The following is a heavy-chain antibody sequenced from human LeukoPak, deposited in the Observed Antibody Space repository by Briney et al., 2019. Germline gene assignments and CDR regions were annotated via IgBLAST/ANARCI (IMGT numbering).Heavy chain of an antibody. J-gene: IGHJ4*02. CDR3: ARGNYDILTGYSIFDY. CDR1: GGSISSYY. Sequence: SXXXSLTCTVSGGSISSYYWSWIRQPAGKGLEWIGRIYTSGSTNYNPSLKSRVTMSVDTSKNQFSLKLSSVTAADTAVYYCARGNYDILTGYSIFDYWGQGTLVTVSS. D-gene: IGHD3-9*01. CDR2: IYTSGST. V-gene: IGHV4-4*07.